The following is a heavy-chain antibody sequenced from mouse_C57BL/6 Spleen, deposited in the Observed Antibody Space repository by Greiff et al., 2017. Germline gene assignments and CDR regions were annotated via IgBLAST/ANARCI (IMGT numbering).Heavy chain of an antibody. CDR3: ARHGDDWYFDV. CDR1: GFTFSSYG. CDR2: ISSGGSYT. Sequence: DVHLVESGGDLVKPGGSLKLSCAASGFTFSSYGMSWVRQTPDKRLEWVATISSGGSYTYYPDSVKGRFTISRDNAKNTLYLQMSSLKSEDTAMYYCARHGDDWYFDVWGTGTTVTVSS. V-gene: IGHV5-6*01. J-gene: IGHJ1*03.